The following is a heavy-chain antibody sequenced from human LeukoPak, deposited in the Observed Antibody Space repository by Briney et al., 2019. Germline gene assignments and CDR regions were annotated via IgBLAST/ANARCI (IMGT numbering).Heavy chain of an antibody. CDR3: ARTRQQLARNWFDP. J-gene: IGHJ5*02. V-gene: IGHV1-2*02. CDR2: INPNSGGT. Sequence: ASVKVSCKASGYTFTGYYMHWVRQATGQGLECMGWINPNSGGTNYAQKFQGRVTMTRDTSISTAYMELSRLRSDDTAVYYCARTRQQLARNWFDPWGQGTLVTVSS. D-gene: IGHD6-13*01. CDR1: GYTFTGYY.